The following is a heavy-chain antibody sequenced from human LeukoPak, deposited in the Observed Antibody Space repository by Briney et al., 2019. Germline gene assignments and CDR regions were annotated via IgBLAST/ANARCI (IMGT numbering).Heavy chain of an antibody. CDR3: ARVRYRLAETYIDY. CDR2: INPTSGAT. CDR1: GYTFTSYA. D-gene: IGHD3-16*01. J-gene: IGHJ4*02. Sequence: ASVKVSCKASGYTFTSYAMNWVRQAPGQGLEWMGWINPTSGATKNARKFQGRVTMTRDTSISTAYMEMSRLRSDDTAVYYCARVRYRLAETYIDYWGQGTLVTVSS. V-gene: IGHV1-2*02.